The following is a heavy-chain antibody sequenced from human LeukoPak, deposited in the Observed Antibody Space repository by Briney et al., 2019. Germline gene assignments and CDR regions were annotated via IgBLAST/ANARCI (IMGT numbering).Heavy chain of an antibody. CDR1: GYTFTSYG. CDR2: ISAYNGNT. CDR3: ARVRPLYYYDSSGYLDY. Sequence: ASVKVSCKASGYTFTSYGISWARQAPGQGLEWMGWISAYNGNTNYAQKLQGRVTMTTDTSTSTAYMELSSLRSEDTAVYYCARVRPLYYYDSSGYLDYWGQGTLVTVSS. D-gene: IGHD3-22*01. J-gene: IGHJ4*02. V-gene: IGHV1-18*01.